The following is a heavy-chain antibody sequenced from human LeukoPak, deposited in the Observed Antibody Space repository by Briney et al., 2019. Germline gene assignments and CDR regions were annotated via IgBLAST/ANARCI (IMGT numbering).Heavy chain of an antibody. J-gene: IGHJ6*02. CDR3: AKASMVRGPYYYGMDV. CDR1: FTFXXYG. Sequence: FTFXXYGMSWVRQAPGKGLEWVSAINGSGGSTYYADSVKGRFTISRDNSKNTLYLQMNSLRAEDTAVYYCAKASMVRGPYYYGMDVWGQGTTVTVSS. CDR2: INGSGGST. D-gene: IGHD3-10*01. V-gene: IGHV3-23*01.